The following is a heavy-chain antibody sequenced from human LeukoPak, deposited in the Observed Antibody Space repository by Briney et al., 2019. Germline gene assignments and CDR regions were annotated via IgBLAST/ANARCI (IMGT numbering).Heavy chain of an antibody. D-gene: IGHD3-3*01. V-gene: IGHV3-30*03. J-gene: IGHJ4*02. CDR1: GFTFSNYG. CDR3: ARAIDFWSGFDY. Sequence: GRSLRLSCAASGFTFSNYGMHWVRQAPGKGLEWVAIISYDGSNKYYADSVKGRFTISRDNAKNSLYLQMNSLRAEDTAVYYCARAIDFWSGFDYWGQGTLVTVSS. CDR2: ISYDGSNK.